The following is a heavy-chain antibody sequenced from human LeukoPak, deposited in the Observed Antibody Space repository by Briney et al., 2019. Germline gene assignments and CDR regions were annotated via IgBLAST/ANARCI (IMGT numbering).Heavy chain of an antibody. D-gene: IGHD6-13*01. CDR2: IRNDGSKD. J-gene: IGHJ5*02. V-gene: IGHV3-30*02. CDR1: GFTFRDFG. Sequence: PGGSLRLSCAASGFTFRDFGMHLVRQAPGKGLEWVAFIRNDGSKDYYPDSVKGRFTISRDNSRTTLYLQMHSLRIEDTAVYYCVKGGSSSHNWFDPWGQGILVTVSS. CDR3: VKGGSSSHNWFDP.